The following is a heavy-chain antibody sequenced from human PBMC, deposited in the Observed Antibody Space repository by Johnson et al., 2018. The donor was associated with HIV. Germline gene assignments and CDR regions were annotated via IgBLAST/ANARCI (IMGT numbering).Heavy chain of an antibody. Sequence: VQLVESGGGLVQPGESLRLSCAASGFTASSNYMSWVRQAPGKGLEWVSVIYSGGSTYDADSVKGRFTISRDNSKNMLYLQMNSLRAEDTAVYYCATDSSSGVYDAFDIWGQGTMVTVSS. J-gene: IGHJ3*02. CDR3: ATDSSSGVYDAFDI. CDR2: IYSGGST. V-gene: IGHV3-66*02. D-gene: IGHD6-13*01. CDR1: GFTASSNY.